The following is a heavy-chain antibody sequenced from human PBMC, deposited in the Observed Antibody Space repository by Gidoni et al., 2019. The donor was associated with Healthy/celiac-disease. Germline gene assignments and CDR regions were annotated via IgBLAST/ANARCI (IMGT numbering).Heavy chain of an antibody. CDR2: ISGSGGST. V-gene: IGHV3-23*01. Sequence: EVQLLESGGGLVQPGGSLRLSCAASGFTFSSYAMSWVRQAPGKGLEWVSAISGSGGSTYYADSVKGRFTISRDNSKNTLYLQMNSLRAEDTAVYYCATTPEPRPYSSGWYPGYWGQGTLVTVSS. CDR1: GFTFSSYA. CDR3: ATTPEPRPYSSGWYPGY. D-gene: IGHD6-19*01. J-gene: IGHJ4*02.